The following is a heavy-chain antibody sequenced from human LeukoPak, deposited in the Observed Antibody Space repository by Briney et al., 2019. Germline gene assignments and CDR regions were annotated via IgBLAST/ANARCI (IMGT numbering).Heavy chain of an antibody. V-gene: IGHV4-38-2*02. D-gene: IGHD1-26*01. CDR2: IYHSGST. CDR3: ARGSPSGSPYNWFDP. J-gene: IGHJ5*02. Sequence: SETLSLTCTVSGYSISSGYYWGWIRQPPGKELEWIGSIYHSGSTYYNPSLKSRVTISVDTSKNQFSLKLSSVTAADTAVYYCARGSPSGSPYNWFDPWGQGTLVTVSS. CDR1: GYSISSGYY.